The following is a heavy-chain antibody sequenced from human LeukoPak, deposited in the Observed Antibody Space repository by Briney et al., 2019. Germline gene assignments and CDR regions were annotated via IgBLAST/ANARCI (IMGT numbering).Heavy chain of an antibody. CDR3: ASSSILYNWFDP. J-gene: IGHJ5*02. D-gene: IGHD6-13*01. V-gene: IGHV1-46*01. CDR1: GYTFTSYY. Sequence: ASVKVSCKASGYTFTSYYMHWVRQAPGQGLEWMGIINPSGGSTSYAQKFQGRVTMTRDTSTSTVYMELSSLRSEDTAVYYCASSSILYNWFDPWGQGTLVTVSS. CDR2: INPSGGST.